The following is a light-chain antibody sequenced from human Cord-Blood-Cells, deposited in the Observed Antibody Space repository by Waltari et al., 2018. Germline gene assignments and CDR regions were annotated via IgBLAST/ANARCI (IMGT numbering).Light chain of an antibody. V-gene: IGLV2-14*01. CDR1: SRDVGGYNY. CDR3: SSYTSSSTV. CDR2: EVS. Sequence: QSALTQPASVSGSPGQSITISCTGTSRDVGGYNYVWYQQHPGKAPKLMIYEVSNRPSGVSNRFSGSKSGNTASLTISGLQAEDEADYYCSSYTSSSTVFGTGTKVTVL. J-gene: IGLJ1*01.